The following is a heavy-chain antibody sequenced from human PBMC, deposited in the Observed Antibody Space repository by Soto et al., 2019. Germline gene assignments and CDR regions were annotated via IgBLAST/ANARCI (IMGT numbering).Heavy chain of an antibody. D-gene: IGHD6-19*01. Sequence: GGSLRLSCAASGFTFSSYAMSWVRQAPGKGLEWVSAISGSGGSTYYADSVKGRFTISRDNSKNTLYLQMNSLRAEDTAVYYCAKALITGYSSGWYLPFDYWGQGTLVTVSS. CDR3: AKALITGYSSGWYLPFDY. CDR1: GFTFSSYA. CDR2: ISGSGGST. V-gene: IGHV3-23*01. J-gene: IGHJ4*02.